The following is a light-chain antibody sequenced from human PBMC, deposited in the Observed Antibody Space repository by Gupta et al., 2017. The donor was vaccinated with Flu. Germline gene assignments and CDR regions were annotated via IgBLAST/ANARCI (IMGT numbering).Light chain of an antibody. CDR3: HQYSNWPPRGT. CDR1: QSISTN. Sequence: DIVMTQSPATLSVSPGERAILSCRASQSISTNLAWYQQKPGQAPRLLIYGASIRATAIPARFSDSGSGTEFTLTISSLQSEDSAVYYCHQYSNWPPRGTFGQGTKVEIK. CDR2: GAS. V-gene: IGKV3-15*01. J-gene: IGKJ1*01.